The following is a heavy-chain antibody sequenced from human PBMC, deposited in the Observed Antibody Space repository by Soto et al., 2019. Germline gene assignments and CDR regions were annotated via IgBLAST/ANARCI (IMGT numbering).Heavy chain of an antibody. V-gene: IGHV1-69*08. CDR2: IIPILGIA. Sequence: QVQLVQSGAEVKKPGSSVKVSCKASGGTFSSYTISWVRQAPGQGLEWMGRIIPILGIANYAQKFQGRVTITADKSTSTAYMELSSLRSEDTAVYYCAKDHYDSSGTEYFQPWGQGTLVTVSS. CDR3: AKDHYDSSGTEYFQP. J-gene: IGHJ1*01. D-gene: IGHD3-22*01. CDR1: GGTFSSYT.